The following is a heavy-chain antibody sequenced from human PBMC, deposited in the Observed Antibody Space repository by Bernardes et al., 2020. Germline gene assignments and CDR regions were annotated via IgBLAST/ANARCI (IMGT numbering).Heavy chain of an antibody. CDR1: GYTFTSYD. CDR2: MNPNSGNT. J-gene: IGHJ4*02. Sequence: ASVKVSCKASGYTFTSYDINWVRQATGQGLEWMGWMNPNSGNTGYAQKFQGRVTMTRNTSISTAYMELSSMRSEDTAVYYCARGLSPWGWNSYPELTFFDYWGQGTLVTVSS. CDR3: ARGLSPWGWNSYPELTFFDY. V-gene: IGHV1-8*01. D-gene: IGHD1-7*01.